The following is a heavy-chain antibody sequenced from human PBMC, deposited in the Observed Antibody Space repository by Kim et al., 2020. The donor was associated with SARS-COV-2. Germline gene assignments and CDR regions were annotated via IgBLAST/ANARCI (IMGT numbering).Heavy chain of an antibody. Sequence: ASVKVSCKASGYTFTSYAMNWVRQAPGQGLEWMGWINTNTGNPTYAQGFTGRFVFSLDTSVSTAYLQISSLKAEDTAVYYCARAQGVLRYFDWSDYYYYGMDVWGPGTTVTVSS. D-gene: IGHD3-9*01. CDR2: INTNTGNP. CDR1: GYTFTSYA. J-gene: IGHJ6*02. CDR3: ARAQGVLRYFDWSDYYYYGMDV. V-gene: IGHV7-4-1*02.